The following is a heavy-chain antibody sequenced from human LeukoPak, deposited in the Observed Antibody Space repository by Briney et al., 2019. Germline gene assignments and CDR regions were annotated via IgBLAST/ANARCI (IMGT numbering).Heavy chain of an antibody. CDR1: GFTFSSYG. V-gene: IGHV3-30*02. J-gene: IGHJ4*02. D-gene: IGHD5-12*01. Sequence: GGSLRLSCEASGFTFSSYGMHWVRQAPGKGLEWVSFIRFDGTNRYYVDSVKGRFTISRDDSKTTLYLQMNSLRAEDTAVYYCARARVYSGYDSSLGYWGQGTLVTVSS. CDR3: ARARVYSGYDSSLGY. CDR2: IRFDGTNR.